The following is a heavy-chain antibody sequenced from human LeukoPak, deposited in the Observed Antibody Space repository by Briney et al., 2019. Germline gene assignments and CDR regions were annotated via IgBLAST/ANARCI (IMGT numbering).Heavy chain of an antibody. CDR1: GHTLTELS. CDR3: ATAGGSGYYFDY. Sequence: ASVKVSCKVSGHTLTELSMHWVRQAPGKGLEWMGGFDLEDGETIYAQKFQGRVTMTEDTSTDTAYMELSSLRSEDTAVYYCATAGGSGYYFDYWGQGTLVTVSS. D-gene: IGHD3-22*01. CDR2: FDLEDGET. V-gene: IGHV1-24*01. J-gene: IGHJ4*02.